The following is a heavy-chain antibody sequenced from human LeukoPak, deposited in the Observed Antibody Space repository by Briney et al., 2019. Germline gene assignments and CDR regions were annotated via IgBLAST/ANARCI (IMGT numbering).Heavy chain of an antibody. D-gene: IGHD3-9*01. V-gene: IGHV1-2*02. Sequence: ASVKVSCKASGYTFTGYYMHWVRQAPGQGLEWMGWINPNSGGTNYAQKFQGRVTMTRDTSISTAYMELSRLRSDDTAVYYCARVVRYFDWLLNENYYFDYWGQGTLVTVSS. J-gene: IGHJ4*02. CDR3: ARVVRYFDWLLNENYYFDY. CDR1: GYTFTGYY. CDR2: INPNSGGT.